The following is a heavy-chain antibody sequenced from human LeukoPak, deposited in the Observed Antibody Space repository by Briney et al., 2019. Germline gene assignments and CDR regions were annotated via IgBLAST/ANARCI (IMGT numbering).Heavy chain of an antibody. CDR2: VYHSGST. CDR1: GYSIRTGYY. J-gene: IGHJ3*02. D-gene: IGHD2/OR15-2a*01. CDR3: ARSYFSVGAFDI. Sequence: LETLSLTCDFSGYSIRTGYYWGWVRQPPGKGLEWIGSVYHSGSTYYNPSLQSRVNILVDTSKNQFSLSLTSVTAADTAVYYCARSYFSVGAFDIWGQGTMVTVSS. V-gene: IGHV4-38-2*01.